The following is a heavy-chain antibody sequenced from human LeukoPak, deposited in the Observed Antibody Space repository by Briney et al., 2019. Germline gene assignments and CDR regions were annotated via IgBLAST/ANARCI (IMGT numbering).Heavy chain of an antibody. J-gene: IGHJ4*02. V-gene: IGHV4-38-2*02. CDR2: IYHSGRT. Sequence: SETLSLTCNVSGYSISSGYYWGWIRQPPAKGLEWIGSIYHSGRTHYNPSLKSRVTISVDTSKNQFSLKLSSVTAADTAVYYCARAYPTVTTFGGFDYWGQGTLVTVSS. CDR1: GYSISSGYY. D-gene: IGHD4-17*01. CDR3: ARAYPTVTTFGGFDY.